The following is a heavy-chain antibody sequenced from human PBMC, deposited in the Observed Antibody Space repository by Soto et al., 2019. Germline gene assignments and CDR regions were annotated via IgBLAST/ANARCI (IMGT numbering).Heavy chain of an antibody. CDR3: ARGAGIAAAGMVDCYCGMDV. V-gene: IGHV4-34*01. J-gene: IGHJ6*02. CDR2: INHSGST. CDR1: GGSFSGYY. D-gene: IGHD6-13*01. Sequence: SETLSLTCAVYGGSFSGYYWSWIRQPPGKGLEWIGEINHSGSTNYNPSLKSRVTISVDTSKNQFSLKLSSVTAADTAVYYCARGAGIAAAGMVDCYCGMDVWGQGTTVTVSS.